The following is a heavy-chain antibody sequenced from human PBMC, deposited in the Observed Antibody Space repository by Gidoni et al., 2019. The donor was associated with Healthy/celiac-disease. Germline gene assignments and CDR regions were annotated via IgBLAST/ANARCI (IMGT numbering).Heavy chain of an antibody. Sequence: QLQLVQSGAEAHTPRPSVNVSCMVSGYALTELPMHWVRQAPGKGLEWMGGFDPEDGETIYGQKFQGRVTMTEDTSTDTAYMELSSLRSEDTAVYYCATVGAGDWYFDLWGRGTLVTVSS. CDR2: FDPEDGET. J-gene: IGHJ2*01. V-gene: IGHV1-24*01. CDR1: GYALTELP. CDR3: ATVGAGDWYFDL. D-gene: IGHD6-19*01.